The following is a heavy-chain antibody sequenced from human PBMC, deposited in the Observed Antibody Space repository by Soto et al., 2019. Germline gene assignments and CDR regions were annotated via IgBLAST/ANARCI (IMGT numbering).Heavy chain of an antibody. J-gene: IGHJ3*02. V-gene: IGHV3-30*18. D-gene: IGHD4-17*01. Sequence: GGSLRLSCAASGFTFSSYGMHWVRQAPGKGLEWVAVISYDGSNKYYADSVKGRFTISRDNSKNTLYLQMNSLRAEDTAVYYCAKDRGYGGYWDAFDIWGQGTMVTVSS. CDR1: GFTFSSYG. CDR3: AKDRGYGGYWDAFDI. CDR2: ISYDGSNK.